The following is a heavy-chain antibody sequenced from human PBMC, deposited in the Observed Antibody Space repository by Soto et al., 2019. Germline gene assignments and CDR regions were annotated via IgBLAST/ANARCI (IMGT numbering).Heavy chain of an antibody. V-gene: IGHV3-9*01. J-gene: IGHJ2*01. CDR1: GFTFDDYA. D-gene: IGHD3-3*01. Sequence: EVQLVESGGGLVQPGRSLRLSCAASGFTFDDYAMHWVRQAPGKGLEWASGISWNSGSIGYADSVKGRFTISRDNAKTAMYLQMDSLRDEDTALYCCAKDNGITIFGVVTGYFDLWGRGTLVTVSS. CDR3: AKDNGITIFGVVTGYFDL. CDR2: ISWNSGSI.